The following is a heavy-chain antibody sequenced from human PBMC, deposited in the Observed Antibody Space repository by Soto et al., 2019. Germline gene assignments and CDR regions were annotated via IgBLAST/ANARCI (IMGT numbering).Heavy chain of an antibody. J-gene: IGHJ6*02. D-gene: IGHD6-13*01. CDR2: ISAYNGNT. Sequence: QVQLVQSGAEVKQPGASVKVSCKASGYTFTSYGISWVRQAPGQGLEWMGWISAYNGNTNYAQKLHVRVTMTTDTSTSTAYMKLRSLRSDAAAVDYCARVKCSPPYYYYYGMDVWGQGTTVTVSS. CDR1: GYTFTSYG. V-gene: IGHV1-18*01. CDR3: ARVKCSPPYYYYYGMDV.